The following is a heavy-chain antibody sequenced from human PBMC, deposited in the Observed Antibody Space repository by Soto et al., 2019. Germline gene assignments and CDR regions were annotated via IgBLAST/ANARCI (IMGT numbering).Heavy chain of an antibody. CDR1: GGSISSGGYY. V-gene: IGHV4-31*03. J-gene: IGHJ6*02. Sequence: QVQLQESGPGLVKPSQTLSLTCTVSGGSISSGGYYWSWIRQHPGKGLEWIGYIYYSGSTYYNPSLKSRVTISVDTSKNQFSLKLSSVTAADTAVYYCARGGEGTAMEQYYYYYGMGVWGQGTTVTVSS. CDR2: IYYSGST. CDR3: ARGGEGTAMEQYYYYYGMGV. D-gene: IGHD5-18*01.